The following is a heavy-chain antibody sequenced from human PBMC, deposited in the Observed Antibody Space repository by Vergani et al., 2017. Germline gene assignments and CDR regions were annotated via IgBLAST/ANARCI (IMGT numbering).Heavy chain of an antibody. V-gene: IGHV3-23*01. CDR2: ISGSGGST. J-gene: IGHJ6*03. CDR1: GFTFSSYA. D-gene: IGHD2-2*01. Sequence: EVQLLESGGGLVQPGGSLRLSCVGSGFTFSSYAMSWVRQAPGKGLEWVSAISGSGGSTYYADSVKGRFTISRDNSKNTLYLQMNSLRAEDTAVYYCAKGGEGYCSSTSCAHYYYYYYMDVWGKGTTVTVSS. CDR3: AKGGEGYCSSTSCAHYYYYYYMDV.